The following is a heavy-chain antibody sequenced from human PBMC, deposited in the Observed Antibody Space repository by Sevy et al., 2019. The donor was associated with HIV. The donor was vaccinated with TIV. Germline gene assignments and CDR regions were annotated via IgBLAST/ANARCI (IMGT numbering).Heavy chain of an antibody. Sequence: ASVKVSCKVSGYTLTELSMHWVRQAPGKGLEWMGGFDPEDGETIYAQKFQGRVTMTEDTSTDTAYLELSSLRSEDTAVYYCATDYYGSGLFDYWGQGTLVIVS. CDR2: FDPEDGET. J-gene: IGHJ4*02. D-gene: IGHD3-10*01. V-gene: IGHV1-24*01. CDR1: GYTLTELS. CDR3: ATDYYGSGLFDY.